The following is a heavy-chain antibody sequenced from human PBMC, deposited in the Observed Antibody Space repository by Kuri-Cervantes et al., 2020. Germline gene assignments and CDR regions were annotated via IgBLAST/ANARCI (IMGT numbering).Heavy chain of an antibody. V-gene: IGHV4-59*01. Sequence: SETLSLTCTVSGGSISSYYWSWIRQPPGKGLEWIGYIYYSGSTNYNPSLKSRVTISVDTSKNQFSLKLSSVTAADTAVYYCAKAVDIVVVPALGYGMDVWGQGTTVTVSS. CDR2: IYYSGST. J-gene: IGHJ6*02. CDR3: AKAVDIVVVPALGYGMDV. D-gene: IGHD2-2*01. CDR1: GGSISSYY.